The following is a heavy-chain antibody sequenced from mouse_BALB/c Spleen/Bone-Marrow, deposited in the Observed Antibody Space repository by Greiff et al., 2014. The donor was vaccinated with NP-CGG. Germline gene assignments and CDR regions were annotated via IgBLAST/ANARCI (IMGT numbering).Heavy chain of an antibody. D-gene: IGHD2-1*01. CDR2: IYPANGDT. J-gene: IGHJ4*01. CDR3: ARYGNGLMDY. V-gene: IGHV14-3*02. CDR1: GFNIKDTY. Sequence: EVKLQESGAELVKPGASVKLSCTASGFNIKDTYMRWVKQRPEQGLEWIGRIYPANGDTKYDPKFQGKATITADTSSNTAYLQLSSLTSEDTAVYYCARYGNGLMDYWGQGTSVTVSS.